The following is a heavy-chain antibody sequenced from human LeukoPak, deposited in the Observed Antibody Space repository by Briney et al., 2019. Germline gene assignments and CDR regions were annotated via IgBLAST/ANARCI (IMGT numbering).Heavy chain of an antibody. CDR3: ARAIRGSAVDTGDR. D-gene: IGHD3-10*01. V-gene: IGHV3-7*01. Sequence: GGSLRLSCAASGFTFNRYWMRWVRQAPGKGLEGVANIKNDGSEEYYVDSVKGRFTISRANARNSLFLQMNSLTVEDTAVYYCARAIRGSAVDTGDRWGQGTLVTVSS. CDR2: IKNDGSEE. CDR1: GFTFNRYW. J-gene: IGHJ4*02.